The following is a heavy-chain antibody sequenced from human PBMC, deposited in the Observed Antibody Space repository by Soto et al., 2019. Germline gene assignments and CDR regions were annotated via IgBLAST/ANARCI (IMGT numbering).Heavy chain of an antibody. J-gene: IGHJ6*02. D-gene: IGHD3-3*01. V-gene: IGHV1-69*12. CDR3: ARAITIFGVDGNYYYYGMDV. Sequence: QVQLVQSGAEVKKPGSSVKVSCKASGGTFSSYAISWVRQAPGQGLEWMGGIIPIFGTANYAQKFQGRVTITADESTSTAYMELSSLRSEDTAVYYCARAITIFGVDGNYYYYGMDVWGQGTTVTVSS. CDR2: IIPIFGTA. CDR1: GGTFSSYA.